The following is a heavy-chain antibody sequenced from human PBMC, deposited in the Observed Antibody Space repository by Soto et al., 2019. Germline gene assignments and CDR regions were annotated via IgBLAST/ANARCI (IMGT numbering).Heavy chain of an antibody. Sequence: SETLSLTCXVYGGSFSRYYWSWIRQPPGKGLEWIGYINHSGSTYYNPSLKSRVTISVDTSKNQFSLKLSSVTAADTAVYYCARYCSGGSCYFAFDIWGQGTMVTVSS. CDR3: ARYCSGGSCYFAFDI. V-gene: IGHV4-34*09. CDR1: GGSFSRYY. CDR2: INHSGST. D-gene: IGHD2-15*01. J-gene: IGHJ3*02.